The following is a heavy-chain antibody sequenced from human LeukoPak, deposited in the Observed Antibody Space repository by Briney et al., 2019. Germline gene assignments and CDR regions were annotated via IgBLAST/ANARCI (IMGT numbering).Heavy chain of an antibody. D-gene: IGHD5-24*01. CDR1: GGSISSGGYY. V-gene: IGHV4-31*03. J-gene: IGHJ4*02. Sequence: PSETLSLTCTVSGGSISSGGYYWSWIRQHPGKGLEWIGYIYYSGSTYYNPSLKSRVTISVDTSKNQFSLKLSSVTAADTAVYYCARDVQVATIKGAYYFDYWGQGTLVTVSS. CDR3: ARDVQVATIKGAYYFDY. CDR2: IYYSGST.